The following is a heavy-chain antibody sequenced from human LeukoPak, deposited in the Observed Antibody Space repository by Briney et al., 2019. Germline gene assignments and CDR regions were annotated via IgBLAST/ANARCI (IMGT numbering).Heavy chain of an antibody. D-gene: IGHD2-15*01. Sequence: GGSLRLSCAASGFTFSSYAMSWGRQAPGKGLEWVSAISGSGGSTYYADSVKGRFTISRDNSKNTLYLQMNSLRAEDTAVYYCAKAGGIVVVVAARALDYWGQGTLVTVSS. V-gene: IGHV3-23*01. CDR1: GFTFSSYA. CDR3: AKAGGIVVVVAARALDY. CDR2: ISGSGGST. J-gene: IGHJ4*02.